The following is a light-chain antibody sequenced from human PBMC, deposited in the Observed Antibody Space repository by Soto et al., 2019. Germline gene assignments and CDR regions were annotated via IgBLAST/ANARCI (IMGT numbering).Light chain of an antibody. J-gene: IGLJ3*02. V-gene: IGLV1-44*01. Sequence: QSVLTQPPSASGTPGQRVTISCSGSRSNIGSNTVSWYQQLPGTAPKLLIYSNTLRPSGVPDRFSGSKSGTSASLAISGLQSEDEAEYYCATWDDSLNGGVFGGGTKVTVL. CDR3: ATWDDSLNGGV. CDR1: RSNIGSNT. CDR2: SNT.